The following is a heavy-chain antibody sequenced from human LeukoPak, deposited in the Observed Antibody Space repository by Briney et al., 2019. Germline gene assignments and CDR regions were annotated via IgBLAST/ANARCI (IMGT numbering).Heavy chain of an antibody. D-gene: IGHD5-12*01. CDR3: ARDRSGFSGYDFFDY. CDR1: GFTFSSYE. Sequence: GGSLRLSCAASGFTFSSYEMNWVRQAPGKGLEWVSYISSSRRTMYYADSVKGRFTISRDNAEKSLYLQMNSLRAEDTAVYYCARDRSGFSGYDFFDYWGQGTLVTVSS. V-gene: IGHV3-48*03. J-gene: IGHJ4*02. CDR2: ISSSRRTM.